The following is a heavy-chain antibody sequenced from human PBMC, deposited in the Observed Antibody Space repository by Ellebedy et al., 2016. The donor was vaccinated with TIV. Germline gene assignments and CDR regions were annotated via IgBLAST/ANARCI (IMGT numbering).Heavy chain of an antibody. CDR3: ARDPPDARILAGTSEDPDAFDI. J-gene: IGHJ3*02. CDR2: VSSRSDFI. CDR1: GFTFSRYS. D-gene: IGHD1-7*01. V-gene: IGHV3-21*01. Sequence: PGGSLRLSCEASGFTFSRYSMNWVRQAPGKGLEWVSAVSSRSDFIYYAASVKGRFTISRDNAKRSLYLQMDSLRAEDTAVYYCARDPPDARILAGTSEDPDAFDIWGQGTMVTVSS.